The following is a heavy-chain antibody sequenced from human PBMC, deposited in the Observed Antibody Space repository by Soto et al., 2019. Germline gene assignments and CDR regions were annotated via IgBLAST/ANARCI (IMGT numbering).Heavy chain of an antibody. CDR3: ARGHYDILTGPSDAFDI. CDR2: IYYSGST. V-gene: IGHV4-59*01. Sequence: SETLSLTCTVSGGSISSYYWSWIRQPPGKGLEWIGYIYYSGSTYYNPSLKSRVTISVDTSKNQFSLKLSSVTAADTAVYYCARGHYDILTGPSDAFDIWGQGTMVTVSS. D-gene: IGHD3-9*01. CDR1: GGSISSYY. J-gene: IGHJ3*02.